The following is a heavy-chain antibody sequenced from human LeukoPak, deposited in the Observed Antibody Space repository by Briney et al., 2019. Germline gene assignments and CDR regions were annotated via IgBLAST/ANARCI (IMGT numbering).Heavy chain of an antibody. Sequence: GGSLRLSCAASGFTFSSYVMSWVRQAPGKGLEWVGRIKSKTDGGTTDYAAPVKGRFTISRDDSKNTLYLQMNSLKTEDTAVYYCTRDFWSGYSIDPWGQGTLVTVSS. J-gene: IGHJ5*02. CDR3: TRDFWSGYSIDP. CDR1: GFTFSSYV. D-gene: IGHD3-3*01. CDR2: IKSKTDGGTT. V-gene: IGHV3-15*01.